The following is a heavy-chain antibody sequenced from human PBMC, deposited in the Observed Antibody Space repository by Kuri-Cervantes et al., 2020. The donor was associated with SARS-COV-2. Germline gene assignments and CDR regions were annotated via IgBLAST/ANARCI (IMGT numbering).Heavy chain of an antibody. D-gene: IGHD2-2*02. V-gene: IGHV3-48*02. J-gene: IGHJ6*02. Sequence: SLNISCAASGFTFSSYSMNCVRQAPGKGLEWVSYISSSSSTIYSADSVKGRFTISSDNAKNSLFLQMNSLRDEDTAVYYWTRFRRDIVVVPAAILYYDYGMDVWGQGTTVTVSS. CDR3: TRFRRDIVVVPAAILYYDYGMDV. CDR1: GFTFSSYS. CDR2: ISSSSSTI.